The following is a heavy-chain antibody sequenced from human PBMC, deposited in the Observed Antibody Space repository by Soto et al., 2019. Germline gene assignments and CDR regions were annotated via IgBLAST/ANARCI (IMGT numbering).Heavy chain of an antibody. V-gene: IGHV6-1*01. Sequence: PSQTLSLTCAISGDSVSSNSAAWNWIRQSPSRGLEWLGRTYYRSKWYNDYAVSVKSRITINPDTSKNQFSLQLNSVTPEDTAVYYCARDTAAAGYYYYYGMDVWGQGTKVTVSS. D-gene: IGHD6-13*01. CDR1: GDSVSSNSAA. CDR2: TYYRSKWYN. CDR3: ARDTAAAGYYYYYGMDV. J-gene: IGHJ6*02.